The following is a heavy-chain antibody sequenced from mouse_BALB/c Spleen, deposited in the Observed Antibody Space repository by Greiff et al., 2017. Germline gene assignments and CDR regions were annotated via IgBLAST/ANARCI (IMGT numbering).Heavy chain of an antibody. Sequence: EVKLVESGGGLVQPGGSLRLSCATSGFTFTDYYMSWVRQPPGKGLEWLAFIRNEANGYTTEYSAAVKGRFTNSRDNAQSILYLQMNTLRAEDTATYYCARASYYKYDRAMDYWGQGTSVTVSS. CDR1: GFTFTDYY. V-gene: IGHV7-3*02. D-gene: IGHD2-14*01. J-gene: IGHJ4*01. CDR3: ARASYYKYDRAMDY. CDR2: IRNEANGYTT.